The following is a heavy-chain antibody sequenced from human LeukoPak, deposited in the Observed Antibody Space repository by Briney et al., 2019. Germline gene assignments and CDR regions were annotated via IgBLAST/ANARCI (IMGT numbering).Heavy chain of an antibody. CDR2: IYYSGTT. V-gene: IGHV4-59*01. D-gene: IGHD3-9*01. CDR1: DDSISSYY. J-gene: IGHJ5*02. CDR3: ARDLGLRYLDP. Sequence: SETLSLTCTVPDDSISSYYWSWIRQSPGKGLEWIGYIYYSGTTNYNPSLKSRVTISVDTSTNQFSLKLTSVTAADTAVYYCARDLGLRYLDPWGQGTLVTVSS.